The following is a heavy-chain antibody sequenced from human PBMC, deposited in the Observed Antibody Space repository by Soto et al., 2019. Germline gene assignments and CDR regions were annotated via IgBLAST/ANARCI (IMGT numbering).Heavy chain of an antibody. D-gene: IGHD3-22*01. CDR3: VKENYYDTTGPDQGVLHV. CDR1: GFNFNEDW. CDR2: IKRTVDGATT. V-gene: IGHV3-15*01. J-gene: IGHJ3*01. Sequence: SLRLSDAASGFNFNEDWIIWVRQAPVKGLEWVGRIKRTVDGATTDYAPPVNGSLTILGDDATNTVLLQMKSLIAEVAGMYSCVKENYYDTTGPDQGVLHVWGRGTMVTVSS.